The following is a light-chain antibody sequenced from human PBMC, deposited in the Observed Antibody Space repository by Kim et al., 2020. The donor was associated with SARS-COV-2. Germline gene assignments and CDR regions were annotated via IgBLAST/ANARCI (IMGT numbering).Light chain of an antibody. V-gene: IGKV3-15*01. J-gene: IGKJ1*01. CDR1: QSVSRY. CDR2: GAS. CDR3: QQYNNWPPWT. Sequence: SAGEEATLSCRASQSVSRYLAWYQQTPGQAPRLLIYGASPRATGIPARFSGSGSGTEFTLTISSLQSEDFAVYYCQQYNNWPPWTFGQGTKVDIK.